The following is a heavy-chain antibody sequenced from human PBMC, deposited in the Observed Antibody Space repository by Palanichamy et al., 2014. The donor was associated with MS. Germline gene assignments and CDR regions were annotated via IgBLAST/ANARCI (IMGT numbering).Heavy chain of an antibody. CDR1: GFTFSDYY. J-gene: IGHJ4*02. D-gene: IGHD4-17*01. CDR2: ISSSGNTI. Sequence: QVQVVESGGGLVKPGGSLRLSCAASGFTFSDYYMSWIRQAPGKGLEWVSYISSSGNTIYYADSVKGRFTISRDNAKNSLYLQMNSLRAEDTALYYCARMSTLSTTVTNRYFDYWGQGTLVTVSS. CDR3: ARMSTLSTTVTNRYFDY. V-gene: IGHV3-11*01.